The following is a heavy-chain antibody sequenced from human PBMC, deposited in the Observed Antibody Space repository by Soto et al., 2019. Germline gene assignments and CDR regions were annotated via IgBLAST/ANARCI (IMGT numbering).Heavy chain of an antibody. Sequence: PSETRSLTCAVYGGCFSGYYWSWIREPPGKGLEWIGEINHSGSTNYNPSLKSRVTISVDTSKNQFSLKLSSVTAADTAVYYCARGLYGSGSDYKNWGQGTRVTVSS. V-gene: IGHV4-34*01. D-gene: IGHD3-10*01. CDR3: ARGLYGSGSDYKN. CDR2: INHSGST. CDR1: GGCFSGYY. J-gene: IGHJ4*02.